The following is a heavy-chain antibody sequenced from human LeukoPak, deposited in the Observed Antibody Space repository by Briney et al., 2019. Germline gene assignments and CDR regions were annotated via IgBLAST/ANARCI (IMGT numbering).Heavy chain of an antibody. CDR1: GFTFSSYS. CDR2: ISSSSSYI. Sequence: PGGSLRLSCAASGFTFSSYSMNWARQAPGKGLEWVSSISSSSSYIYYADSVKGRFTISRDNSKNTLYLQMNSLRAEDTAVYHCAKDSGSSGWYFDYWGQGTLVTVSS. J-gene: IGHJ4*02. D-gene: IGHD6-19*01. CDR3: AKDSGSSGWYFDY. V-gene: IGHV3-21*04.